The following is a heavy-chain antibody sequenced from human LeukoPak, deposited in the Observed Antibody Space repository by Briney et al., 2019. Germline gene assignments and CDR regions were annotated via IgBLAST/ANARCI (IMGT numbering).Heavy chain of an antibody. J-gene: IGHJ4*02. V-gene: IGHV4-59*01. CDR2: IYDSGTT. CDR3: ARASSYGGNSID. D-gene: IGHD4-23*01. CDR1: GGSISSYY. Sequence: SETLSLTCTVSGGSISSYYWSWIRQPPGKGLEWIGYIYDSGTTNYTRSLKSRVTISVDTSKNQFSLKLSAVTAADTAVYYCARASSYGGNSIDWGQGTLVTVSS.